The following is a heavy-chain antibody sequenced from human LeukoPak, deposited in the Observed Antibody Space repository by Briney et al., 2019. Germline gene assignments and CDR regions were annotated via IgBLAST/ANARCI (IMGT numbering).Heavy chain of an antibody. V-gene: IGHV4-59*01. D-gene: IGHD1-26*01. Sequence: PSETLSLTCTVSGGSISSYYWSWIRQPPGKGLEWIGYIYYSGSTNYNPSLKSRVTISVDTSKNQFSLKLSSVTAADTAVYYCARIGVGATDYYYYYYYMDVWGKGTTVTISS. CDR3: ARIGVGATDYYYYYYYMDV. J-gene: IGHJ6*03. CDR1: GGSISSYY. CDR2: IYYSGST.